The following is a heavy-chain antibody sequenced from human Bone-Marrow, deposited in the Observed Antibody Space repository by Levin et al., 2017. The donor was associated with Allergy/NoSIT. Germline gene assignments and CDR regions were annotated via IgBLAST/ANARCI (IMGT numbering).Heavy chain of an antibody. D-gene: IGHD2/OR15-2a*01. J-gene: IGHJ4*02. Sequence: GGSLRLSCAASGFVFPSYVMNWVRQAPGKGLEWVSAISGRGDTTYYTNSVKGRFTISRDNSNNTVYLHMHSLRVEDTAIYYCAKDRSAWTSFSDYWGQGIQVTVSS. V-gene: IGHV3-23*01. CDR2: ISGRGDTT. CDR1: GFVFPSYV. CDR3: AKDRSAWTSFSDY.